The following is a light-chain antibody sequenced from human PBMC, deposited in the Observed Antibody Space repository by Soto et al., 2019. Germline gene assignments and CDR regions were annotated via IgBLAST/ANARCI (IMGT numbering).Light chain of an antibody. CDR2: DVA. J-gene: IGLJ3*02. CDR1: SSDIGAYDS. Sequence: QSALTQPVSVSGSPGQSITIPCTGTSSDIGAYDSVSWYQQYPGKAPKLIIYDVANRPSGVSDRLSGSKSGNTASLTISGLQAEDEADYYCSSYTTFSTLVLVGGTKLTVL. CDR3: SSYTTFSTLV. V-gene: IGLV2-14*01.